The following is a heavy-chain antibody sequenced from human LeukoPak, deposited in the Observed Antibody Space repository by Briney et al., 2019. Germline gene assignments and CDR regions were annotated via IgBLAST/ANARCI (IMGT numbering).Heavy chain of an antibody. D-gene: IGHD3-3*01. Sequence: GGSLRLSCAASGFTFSSYAMSWVRQAPGKGLEWDSVISGSGDSTYYADSVKGRFTISRDNSKNTLYLQMNSLRAEDTAVYYCAKDRGVVIVDYFDYWGQGTLVTVSS. J-gene: IGHJ4*02. CDR1: GFTFSSYA. CDR3: AKDRGVVIVDYFDY. V-gene: IGHV3-23*01. CDR2: ISGSGDST.